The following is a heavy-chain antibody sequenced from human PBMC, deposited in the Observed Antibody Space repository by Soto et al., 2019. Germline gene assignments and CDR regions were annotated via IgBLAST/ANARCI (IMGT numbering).Heavy chain of an antibody. J-gene: IGHJ4*02. V-gene: IGHV3-23*01. CDR1: GFTFRINA. Sequence: HPGGSLRLSCAASGFTFRINAMSWVRQAPGKGLEWVSAVSGSGGSTYYADSVKGRFTISRDNSKNTLYLQMNSLRAEDTAVYYCANSGTYDSSGYWPMPSSGYNGYWGQGTLVTVSS. CDR3: ANSGTYDSSGYWPMPSSGYNGY. D-gene: IGHD3-22*01. CDR2: VSGSGGST.